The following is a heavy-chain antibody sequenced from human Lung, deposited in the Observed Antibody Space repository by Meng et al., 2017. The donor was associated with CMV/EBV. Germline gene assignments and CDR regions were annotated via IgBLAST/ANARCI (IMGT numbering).Heavy chain of an antibody. CDR1: GYTFTGYY. Sequence: ASVKVSXKASGYTFTGYYMHWVRQAPGQGLEWMGWINSNSGGTNYAQKFQGRVTMTRDTSISTAYMELSRLKSDDTAVYYWARDLGDDCTNGVCYSVDSFDIWGQGXMVTVSS. V-gene: IGHV1-2*02. CDR2: INSNSGGT. D-gene: IGHD2-8*01. J-gene: IGHJ3*02. CDR3: ARDLGDDCTNGVCYSVDSFDI.